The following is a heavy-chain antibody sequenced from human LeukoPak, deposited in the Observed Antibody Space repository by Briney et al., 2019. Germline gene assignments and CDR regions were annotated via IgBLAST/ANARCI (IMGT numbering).Heavy chain of an antibody. V-gene: IGHV1-46*01. J-gene: IGHJ5*02. CDR2: INPSGGST. CDR1: GYTFTSYY. D-gene: IGHD3-3*01. CDR3: ARGGFTIFGVVIDSHSHP. Sequence: VASVKVSCKASGYTFTSYYMHWVRQAPGQGLEWMGIINPSGGSTSYAQKFQGRVTMTRDTSTSTVYMELSSLRSEDTAVYYCARGGFTIFGVVIDSHSHPWGQGTLVTVSS.